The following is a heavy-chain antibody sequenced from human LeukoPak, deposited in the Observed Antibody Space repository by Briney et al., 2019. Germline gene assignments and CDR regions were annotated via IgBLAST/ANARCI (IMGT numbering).Heavy chain of an antibody. J-gene: IGHJ4*02. CDR2: IKSKTDGGTT. CDR3: TTTMVAGTVDY. CDR1: GFTFSNAW. V-gene: IGHV3-15*01. D-gene: IGHD6-19*01. Sequence: AGGSLRLSCAASGFTFSNAWMSWVRQAPGKGLEWVGRIKSKTDGGTTDYAAPVKGRFTISRDDSKNTLYLQMDSLKTEGAAVYYCTTTMVAGTVDYWGQGTLVTVSS.